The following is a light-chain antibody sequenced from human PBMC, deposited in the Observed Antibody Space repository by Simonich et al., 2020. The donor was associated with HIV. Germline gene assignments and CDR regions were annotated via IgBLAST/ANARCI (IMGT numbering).Light chain of an antibody. CDR1: QSVNSNI. Sequence: EIVLTQSPGTLPLSPGERATLSCSASQSVNSNILARYQQKPGPAPRRLIYTSYSRTTGIPERFSGSGSGTDFTLTISRLEPEDFAVYYCQQYGSSPLTFGGGTKVEIK. V-gene: IGKV3-20*01. CDR2: TSY. J-gene: IGKJ4*01. CDR3: QQYGSSPLT.